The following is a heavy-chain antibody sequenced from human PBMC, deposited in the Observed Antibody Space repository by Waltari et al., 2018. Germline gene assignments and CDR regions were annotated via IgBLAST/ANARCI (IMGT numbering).Heavy chain of an antibody. CDR3: ARELRPVYYFDY. J-gene: IGHJ4*02. D-gene: IGHD4-17*01. Sequence: QVQLVQSGAEVKKPGSSVKVSCKASGGTFSSYAISWVRQAPGQGLEWMGWIIPNFGTANYEPKFQGRVTIPADESTSTAYMELSSLRSEDTAVYYCARELRPVYYFDYWGQGTLVTVSS. CDR2: IIPNFGTA. V-gene: IGHV1-69*13. CDR1: GGTFSSYA.